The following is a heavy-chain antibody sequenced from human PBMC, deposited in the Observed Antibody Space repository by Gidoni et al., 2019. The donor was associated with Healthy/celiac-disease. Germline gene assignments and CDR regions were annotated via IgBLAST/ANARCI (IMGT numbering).Heavy chain of an antibody. CDR1: GFTVSRYA. CDR3: ARSTSPSYCGGDCLAFDI. CDR2: ISYDGSNK. Sequence: QVQLVESGGGVVQPGRSLRLSCAASGFTVSRYARHWVRQAPGKGLEWVAVISYDGSNKYYADSVKGRFTISRDNSKNTLYLQMNSLRAEDTAVYYCARSTSPSYCGGDCLAFDIWGQGTMVTVSS. J-gene: IGHJ3*02. V-gene: IGHV3-30-3*01. D-gene: IGHD2-21*02.